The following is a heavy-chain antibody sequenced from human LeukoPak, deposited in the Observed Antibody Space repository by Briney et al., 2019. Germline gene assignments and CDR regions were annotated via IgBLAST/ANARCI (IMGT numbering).Heavy chain of an antibody. Sequence: GGSLRLSCAASGFNFDDYVMTWVRQAPGKGLEWVSAISSRRSSTYYADSVKTRFTISRDNSRNTLYLHMGSLRAEDTATYYCARVWGPYSSSYYVYYFDSWGQGTLVTVSS. D-gene: IGHD6-13*01. CDR1: GFNFDDYV. CDR3: ARVWGPYSSSYYVYYFDS. V-gene: IGHV3-23*01. J-gene: IGHJ4*02. CDR2: ISSRRSST.